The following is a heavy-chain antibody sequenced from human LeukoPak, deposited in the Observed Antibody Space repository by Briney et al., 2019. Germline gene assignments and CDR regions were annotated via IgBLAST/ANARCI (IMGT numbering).Heavy chain of an antibody. Sequence: GGSLRLSCAASGFTFSSYSMNWVRQAPGKGLEWVSYISSSGSTIYYADSVKGRFTISRDNAKNSLYLQMNSLRAEDTAVYYCAREAVEYGHYYYMDVWGKGTTVTISS. V-gene: IGHV3-48*04. D-gene: IGHD4/OR15-4a*01. CDR1: GFTFSSYS. CDR2: ISSSGSTI. CDR3: AREAVEYGHYYYMDV. J-gene: IGHJ6*03.